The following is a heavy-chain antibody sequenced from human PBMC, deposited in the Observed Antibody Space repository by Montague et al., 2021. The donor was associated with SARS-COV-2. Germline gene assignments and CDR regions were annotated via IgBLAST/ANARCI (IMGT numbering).Heavy chain of an antibody. Sequence: CAISGDSVSSNTAAWNWIRQSPSRGLEWLGRTYYRSKWYYDYAVSVKSRMTISPDTSKNQFSLQLSSVTPEGRAVYYCARDPRYSLNWSFDCWGQGTLVTVSS. CDR3: ARDPRYSLNWSFDC. CDR2: TYYRSKWYY. D-gene: IGHD1-1*01. V-gene: IGHV6-1*01. J-gene: IGHJ4*02. CDR1: GDSVSSNTAA.